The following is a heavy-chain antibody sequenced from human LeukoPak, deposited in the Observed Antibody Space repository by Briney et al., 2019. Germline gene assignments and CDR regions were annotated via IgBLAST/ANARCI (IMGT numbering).Heavy chain of an antibody. D-gene: IGHD2-2*01. CDR2: IYTSGDT. CDR1: GASISRGSYY. V-gene: IGHV4-61*02. CDR3: ARESCNGASCFRAEGFYYFYMDV. J-gene: IGHJ6*03. Sequence: SQTLSLTCSVSGASISRGSYYWRWIRQPAGTGLEWIGRIYTSGDTNYNPSLESRVTISVDTSQNQLSLRLTSVTVADTAIYYCARESCNGASCFRAEGFYYFYMDVWGKGTTVTVSS.